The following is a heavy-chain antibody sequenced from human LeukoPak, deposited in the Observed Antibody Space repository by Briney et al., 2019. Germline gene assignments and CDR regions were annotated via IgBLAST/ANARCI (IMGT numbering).Heavy chain of an antibody. CDR1: GFTFTDYA. Sequence: GGSLRLSCAASGFTFTDYAITWVRQAPGKGLEWVSAITGDGDTTYYADSVKGRFTISRDNSKNTLYLYLNRLRAEDTAIYYCAKRWRATSRALDYWGQGTLVTVSS. D-gene: IGHD5-24*01. J-gene: IGHJ4*02. CDR3: AKRWRATSRALDY. V-gene: IGHV3-23*01. CDR2: ITGDGDTT.